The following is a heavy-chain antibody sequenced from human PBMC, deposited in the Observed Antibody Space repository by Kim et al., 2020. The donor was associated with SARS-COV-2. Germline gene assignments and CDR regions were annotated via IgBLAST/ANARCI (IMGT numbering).Heavy chain of an antibody. D-gene: IGHD3-16*01. CDR3: ASLSTGYLWDKFCY. CDR2: VNSDGSST. V-gene: IGHV3-74*01. CDR1: GFTFSSYW. J-gene: IGHJ4*02. Sequence: GGSLRLSCVASGFTFSSYWMHWVRQAPGKGLVWVSRVNSDGSSTSYADSVKGRFTISRDNARNTLYLQMNSLRAEDTAVYYCASLSTGYLWDKFCYWGQG.